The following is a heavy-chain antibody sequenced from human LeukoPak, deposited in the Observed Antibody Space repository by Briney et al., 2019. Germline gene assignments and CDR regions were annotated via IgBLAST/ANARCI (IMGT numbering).Heavy chain of an antibody. V-gene: IGHV4-30-2*03. CDR1: GGSISSGDYS. D-gene: IGHD1-26*01. CDR2: IYYSGST. J-gene: IGHJ5*02. Sequence: SETLSLTCAVSGGSISSGDYSWSWIRQPPGKGPEWIGSIYYSGSTYYNPSLKSRVTISVDTSKNQFSLQLNSVTPEDTAVYYCARFYSGSYPSWFDPWGQGTLVTVSS. CDR3: ARFYSGSYPSWFDP.